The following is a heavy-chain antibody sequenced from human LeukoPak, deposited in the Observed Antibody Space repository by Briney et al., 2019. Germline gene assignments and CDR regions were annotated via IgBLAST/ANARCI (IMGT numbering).Heavy chain of an antibody. V-gene: IGHV3-53*01. CDR2: TYTGGNS. J-gene: IGHJ4*02. CDR3: ASVGRSSGRWFDY. Sequence: SGGSLRLSCVASGFTFSTYWMSWVRQAPGKGLEWVSVTYTGGNSYYADSVKGRFIISRDISKNTLYLQMNSLRAEDSALYYCASVGRSSGRWFDYWGQGTLVTVSS. D-gene: IGHD6-19*01. CDR1: GFTFSTYW.